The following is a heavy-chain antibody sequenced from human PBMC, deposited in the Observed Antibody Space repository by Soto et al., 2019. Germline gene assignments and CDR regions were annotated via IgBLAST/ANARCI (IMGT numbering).Heavy chain of an antibody. J-gene: IGHJ4*02. Sequence: QVQLVESGGGVVQPGGSLRLSCAASGFIFTSYGMQWVRQSPGEGLEWVATTANDGSAQYYADSVKGRFTISRDNSKNTLFLQMDSLRPEDTGVYYCAKSTGGRSWYPPDHWGQGTLVTVSS. D-gene: IGHD6-13*01. CDR2: TANDGSAQ. CDR3: AKSTGGRSWYPPDH. V-gene: IGHV3-30*18. CDR1: GFIFTSYG.